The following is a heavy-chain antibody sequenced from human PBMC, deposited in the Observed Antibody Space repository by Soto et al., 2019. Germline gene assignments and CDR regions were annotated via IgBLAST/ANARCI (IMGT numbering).Heavy chain of an antibody. D-gene: IGHD2-15*01. J-gene: IGHJ3*02. V-gene: IGHV3-21*04. Sequence: GGSLRLSCAASGFTFSSYSMNWVRQAPGKGLEWVSSISSSSSYIYYADSVKGRFTISRDNAKNSLYLQMNSLRAEDTALYYCARRVAAYDAYDIWGQGTMVTVSS. CDR3: ARRVAAYDAYDI. CDR1: GFTFSSYS. CDR2: ISSSSSYI.